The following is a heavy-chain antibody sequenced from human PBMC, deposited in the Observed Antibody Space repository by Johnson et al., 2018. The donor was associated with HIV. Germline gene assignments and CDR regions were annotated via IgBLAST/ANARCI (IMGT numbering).Heavy chain of an antibody. Sequence: EVQLVESGGGLVKPRGSLRLSCAASGFIFRDYYMSWIRQAPGKGLEWVGFIRSKAYGGTTEYAASVKGRFTISRDDSKSIAYLQMNSLRPEDTAVYYCARVRVGAFDIWGQGTMVTVSS. D-gene: IGHD1-26*01. V-gene: IGHV3-71*02. CDR3: ARVRVGAFDI. CDR1: GFIFRDYY. J-gene: IGHJ3*02. CDR2: IRSKAYGGTT.